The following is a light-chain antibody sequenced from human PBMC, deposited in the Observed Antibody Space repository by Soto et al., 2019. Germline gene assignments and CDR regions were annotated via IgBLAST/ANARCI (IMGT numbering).Light chain of an antibody. V-gene: IGKV1-9*01. J-gene: IGKJ3*01. CDR1: QGIRSY. CDR2: GAS. Sequence: DIQLTQSPSFLSASVGDRVTITCRASQGIRSYLAWYQQRPGKAPELLIYGASTLRPGGASRFSGSGSGTEFTLTISSLQPEDFATYFCQHLNTCPPFFTFGPGTKVDIK. CDR3: QHLNTCPPFFT.